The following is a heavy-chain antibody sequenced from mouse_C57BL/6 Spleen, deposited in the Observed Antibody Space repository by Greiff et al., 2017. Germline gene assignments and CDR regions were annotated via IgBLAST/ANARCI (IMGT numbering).Heavy chain of an antibody. CDR3: ARGRYYGSSYFDY. J-gene: IGHJ2*01. CDR2: INPSNGGT. D-gene: IGHD1-1*01. Sequence: VQLQQPGTELVKPGASVKLSCKASGYTFTSYWMHWVKPRPGQGLEWIGNINPSNGGTNYNEKFKSKATLTVDKSSSTAYMQLSSLTSEDSAVYYCARGRYYGSSYFDYWGQGTTLTVSS. CDR1: GYTFTSYW. V-gene: IGHV1-53*01.